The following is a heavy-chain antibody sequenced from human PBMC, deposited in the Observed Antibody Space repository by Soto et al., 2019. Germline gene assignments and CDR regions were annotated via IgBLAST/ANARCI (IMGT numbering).Heavy chain of an antibody. CDR1: GGSISSGGFY. J-gene: IGHJ4*02. V-gene: IGHV4-31*03. Sequence: QVQLQESGPGLVKPSQTLSLTSTVSGGSISSGGFYWSWIRQHPGKGLERIGYIYHSGSTYYNPSIKSRVNISVDTSKNLFSLKLSSVTAADTAVYYCARESRCTNGLCYAGLGYFDYWGQGTLVTVSS. D-gene: IGHD2-8*01. CDR2: IYHSGST. CDR3: ARESRCTNGLCYAGLGYFDY.